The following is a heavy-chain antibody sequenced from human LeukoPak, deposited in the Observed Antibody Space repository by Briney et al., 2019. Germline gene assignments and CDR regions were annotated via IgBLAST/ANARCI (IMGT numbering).Heavy chain of an antibody. D-gene: IGHD4-17*01. Sequence: PGGSLRLSCAASGFTFSSYEMNWVRQAPGKGLEWVSYISSSGSTIYYADSVKGRFTISRDNAKNSLYLQMNSLRAEDTAVYYCARATTVTDAFDIWGQGTMVTVSS. CDR3: ARATTVTDAFDI. CDR2: ISSSGSTI. J-gene: IGHJ3*02. CDR1: GFTFSSYE. V-gene: IGHV3-48*03.